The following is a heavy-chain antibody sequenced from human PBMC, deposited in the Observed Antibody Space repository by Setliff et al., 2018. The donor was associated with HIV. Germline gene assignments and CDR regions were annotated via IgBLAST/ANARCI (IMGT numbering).Heavy chain of an antibody. V-gene: IGHV1-8*01. J-gene: IGHJ4*02. CDR2: MNPYSGDT. Sequence: GASVKVSCKAFGYTFASYELYWVRQPPGQGLEWMGWMNPYSGDTGSAQKFQGRVSLTSNTAISTAYMELSSLRSEDTATYYCVKEYHTEVTDTRVANYFDYWGQGTLVTVSS. CDR1: GYTFASYE. D-gene: IGHD4-4*01. CDR3: VKEYHTEVTDTRVANYFDY.